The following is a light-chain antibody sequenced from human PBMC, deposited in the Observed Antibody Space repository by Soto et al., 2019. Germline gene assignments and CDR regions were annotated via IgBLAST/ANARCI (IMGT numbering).Light chain of an antibody. J-gene: IGKJ1*01. CDR3: QQYGSSPRK. CDR2: GAS. CDR1: QSISSSY. Sequence: EIVLTQSPGTLSLSPGERATLSCRASQSISSSYLAWYQQRPGQAPRLLIYGASSRATGITVRFSGSGSGSDFTLTISRLEPEDFAVYFCQQYGSSPRKFGQGTKVVVK. V-gene: IGKV3-20*01.